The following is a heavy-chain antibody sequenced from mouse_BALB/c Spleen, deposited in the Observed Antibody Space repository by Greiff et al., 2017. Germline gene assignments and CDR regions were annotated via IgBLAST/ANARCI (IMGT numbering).Heavy chain of an antibody. J-gene: IGHJ1*01. CDR2: ISSGSSTI. CDR3: ARLNYGSSYWYVDV. V-gene: IGHV5-17*02. Sequence: EVQGVESRGGLVQPGGSRKLSCAASGFTFRSFGMHWVRQAPEKGLEWVAYISSGSSTIYYADTVKGRFTISRDNPKNTLFLHMTSLRSEDTAMYYCARLNYGSSYWYVDVWGAGTTVTVSS. CDR1: GFTFRSFG. D-gene: IGHD1-1*01.